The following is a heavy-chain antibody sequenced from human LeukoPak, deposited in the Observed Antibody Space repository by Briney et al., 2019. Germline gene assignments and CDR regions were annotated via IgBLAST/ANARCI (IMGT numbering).Heavy chain of an antibody. CDR2: IYYSGST. J-gene: IGHJ5*02. CDR3: ASYSGEPAASWDWFDP. D-gene: IGHD2-2*01. V-gene: IGHV4-34*01. CDR1: GGSFSGYY. Sequence: PSETLSLTCAVYGGSFSGYYWSWIRQPPGKGLEWIGSIYYSGSTYYNPSLKSRVTISVDTSKNQFSLKLSSVTAADTAVYYCASYSGEPAASWDWFDPWGQGTLVTVSS.